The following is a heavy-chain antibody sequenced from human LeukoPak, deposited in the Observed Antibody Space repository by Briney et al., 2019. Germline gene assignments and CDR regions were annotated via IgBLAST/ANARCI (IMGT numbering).Heavy chain of an antibody. CDR3: AKGQQWLVYRCAFDI. J-gene: IGHJ3*02. CDR2: IKQDGSEK. CDR1: GFTFSSYG. D-gene: IGHD6-19*01. Sequence: GGSLRLSCAACGFTFSSYGMSWVRQAPGKGLEWVANIKQDGSEKYYVDSVKGRFTISRDNAKNSLYLQMNSLRAEDTAVYYCAKGQQWLVYRCAFDIWGQGTMVTVSS. V-gene: IGHV3-7*03.